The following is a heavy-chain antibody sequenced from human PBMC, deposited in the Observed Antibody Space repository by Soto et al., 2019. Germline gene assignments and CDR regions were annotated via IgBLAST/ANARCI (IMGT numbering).Heavy chain of an antibody. Sequence: QVQLVQSGAEVKRPGSSVKVSCKASGDMFRNSAFTWVRQAPGQGLAWMGVIIPLFRKTNVAQNFQGRVTFTADESTSSLYMEASSLTSEDTAVYYCARARLSNGDPNIYFVYGLEVWGQWTTITVSS. CDR2: IIPLFRKT. V-gene: IGHV1-69*01. J-gene: IGHJ6*02. D-gene: IGHD3-10*01. CDR1: GDMFRNSA. CDR3: ARARLSNGDPNIYFVYGLEV.